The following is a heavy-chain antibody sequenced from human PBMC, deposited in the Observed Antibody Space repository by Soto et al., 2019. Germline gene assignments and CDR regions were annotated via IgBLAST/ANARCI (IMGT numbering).Heavy chain of an antibody. J-gene: IGHJ4*02. D-gene: IGHD3-9*01. CDR3: AQDSSTGSADY. CDR1: GFILSNYA. CDR2: LSKDGANE. Sequence: EVQLLESGGDLVRPGESLRLSCTASGFILSNYAMNWVRQAPWKGLEWVSTLSKDGANEHYADSVKGRFTISRDGSKNSLYLKMNSLRAEDTAMYYCAQDSSTGSADYWGQGTKVTVSS. V-gene: IGHV3-23*01.